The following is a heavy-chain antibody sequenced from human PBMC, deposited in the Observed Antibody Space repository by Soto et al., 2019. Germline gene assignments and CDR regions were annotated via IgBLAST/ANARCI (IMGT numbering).Heavy chain of an antibody. J-gene: IGHJ5*02. CDR3: ARDGDPQSAFWSGPLGGGRFDP. CDR2: IVPMFGTA. V-gene: IGHV1-69*12. CDR1: GGTFGNSA. D-gene: IGHD3-3*01. Sequence: QVQLVQSGAEVKKPGSSVNVSCKTSGGTFGNSAVTWVRQAPGQGLEWLGGIVPMFGTANYAQKFQGRVTSTADDSTITAYMELNSLKTDDTAVYYCARDGDPQSAFWSGPLGGGRFDPWGQGTLVTVSS.